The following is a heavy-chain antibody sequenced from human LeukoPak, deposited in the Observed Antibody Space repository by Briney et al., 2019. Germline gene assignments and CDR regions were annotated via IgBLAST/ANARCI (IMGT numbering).Heavy chain of an antibody. V-gene: IGHV3-64*01. CDR1: GFTFSSYA. D-gene: IGHD4-17*01. CDR2: ISSDWGST. J-gene: IGHJ3*02. Sequence: PGGSLRLSCAASGFTFSSYAMHWVRQAPGKGLECVSAISSDWGSTYYANSVKGRFTISRDNSKNTLYLQMGSLRAEDMAVYYCARKTTSQAFDIWGQGTMVTVSS. CDR3: ARKTTSQAFDI.